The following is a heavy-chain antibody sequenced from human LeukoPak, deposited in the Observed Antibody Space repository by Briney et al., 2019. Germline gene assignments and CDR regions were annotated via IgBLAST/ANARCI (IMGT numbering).Heavy chain of an antibody. CDR2: INWNGGST. D-gene: IGHD2-2*02. J-gene: IGHJ4*02. CDR1: GFTFDDYG. Sequence: GGSPRLSCAASGFTFDDYGMSWVRQAPGKGLEWVSGINWNGGSTGYADSVKGRFTISRDNSKNTLYLQMNSLRAEDTAVYYCAKDRDFVVVPAAIDYWGQGTLVTVSS. V-gene: IGHV3-20*04. CDR3: AKDRDFVVVPAAIDY.